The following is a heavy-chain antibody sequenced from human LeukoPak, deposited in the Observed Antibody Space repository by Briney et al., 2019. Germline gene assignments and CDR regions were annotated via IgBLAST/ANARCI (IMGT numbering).Heavy chain of an antibody. CDR1: GGSFSGYY. CDR3: ARGWYSSGWLDY. CDR2: INHSGST. Sequence: SSETLSLTCAVYGGSFSGYYWGWIRQPPGKGLEWIGEINHSGSTNYNPSLKSRVTISVDTSKNQFSLKLSSVTAADTAVYYCARGWYSSGWLDYWGQGTLVTVSS. D-gene: IGHD6-19*01. V-gene: IGHV4-34*01. J-gene: IGHJ4*02.